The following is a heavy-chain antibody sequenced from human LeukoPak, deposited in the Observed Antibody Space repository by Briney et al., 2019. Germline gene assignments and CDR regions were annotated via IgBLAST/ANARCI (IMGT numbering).Heavy chain of an antibody. J-gene: IGHJ4*02. V-gene: IGHV3-23*01. D-gene: IGHD3-10*01. CDR3: AKDRISLIRGIIPISFDY. CDR1: GFTFSSYA. Sequence: GGSLRLSCAASGFTFSSYAMSWVRQAPGKGLEWVSTMRGSGGNTYHADSVKGRFTIYRDNSKNTLYLQINSLRAEDTAVYYCAKDRISLIRGIIPISFDYWGQGTLVTVSA. CDR2: MRGSGGNT.